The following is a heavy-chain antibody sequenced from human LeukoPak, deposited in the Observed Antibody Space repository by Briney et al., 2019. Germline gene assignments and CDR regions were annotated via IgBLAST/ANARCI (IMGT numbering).Heavy chain of an antibody. CDR3: ARDLVTVTKGFDI. CDR1: GGSFSGYY. D-gene: IGHD4-17*01. CDR2: INHSGST. Sequence: PSETLSLTCAVYGGSFSGYYWSWLRQPPGKGLEWIGEINHSGSTNYNPSLKSRVTISVDTSKNQFSLKLSSVTAADTAVYYCARDLVTVTKGFDIWGQGTMVSVSS. J-gene: IGHJ3*02. V-gene: IGHV4-34*01.